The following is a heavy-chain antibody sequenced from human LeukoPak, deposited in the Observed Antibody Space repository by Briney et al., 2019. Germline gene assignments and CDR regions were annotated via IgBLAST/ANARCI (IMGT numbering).Heavy chain of an antibody. Sequence: SETLSLTCSVSGGSMGNFYWSWIRQPPGKGLEWIGYISYSGSTSSNPSLKSRVTMSLDTSKNHFSLNLISVTAADAAVYCCARNPNFWSLDYWGQGVLVIVSS. J-gene: IGHJ4*02. CDR1: GGSMGNFY. CDR3: ARNPNFWSLDY. CDR2: ISYSGST. V-gene: IGHV4-59*01. D-gene: IGHD2-8*02.